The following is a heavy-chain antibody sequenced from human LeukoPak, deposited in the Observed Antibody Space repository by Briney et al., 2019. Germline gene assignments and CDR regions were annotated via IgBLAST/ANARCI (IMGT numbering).Heavy chain of an antibody. D-gene: IGHD3-9*01. Sequence: GGSQRLSCAASGYIFSSYSLNWVRQAPGKGLEWVSYISNTGSTIYYADSVKGRFTISRDNAKNSLYLQMNSLRAEDTAVYYCARDGYPYDISKPEHFQHSGQGTLVTVSS. CDR3: ARDGYPYDISKPEHFQH. V-gene: IGHV3-48*04. J-gene: IGHJ1*01. CDR1: GYIFSSYS. CDR2: ISNTGSTI.